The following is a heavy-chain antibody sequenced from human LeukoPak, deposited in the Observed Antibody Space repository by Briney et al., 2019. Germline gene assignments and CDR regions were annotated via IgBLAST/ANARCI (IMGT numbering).Heavy chain of an antibody. CDR1: GVSISSYS. J-gene: IGHJ4*02. CDR2: IYYSGST. Sequence: SETLSLTCTVSGVSISSYSWSWIRQSPGKGLEWIGYIYYSGSTNYNPSLKSRVTISVDMSKNQFSLKLSSVTAADTAVYYCATHPPKVCTGGSCTDYWGQGTLVTVSS. D-gene: IGHD2-15*01. V-gene: IGHV4-59*01. CDR3: ATHPPKVCTGGSCTDY.